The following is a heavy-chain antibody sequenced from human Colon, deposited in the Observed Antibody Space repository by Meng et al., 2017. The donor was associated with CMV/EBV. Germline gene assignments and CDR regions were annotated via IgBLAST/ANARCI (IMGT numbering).Heavy chain of an antibody. D-gene: IGHD3-3*01. CDR1: GYTFNGYF. V-gene: IGHV1-2*02. Sequence: QVQLVQSGAEVKAPGDSVKVSCKTSGYTFNGYFMHWVRQAPGQGLEWMGWINPVTGDTSYAQKFQVRVTMTRDTSISTAYMELSSLRSDDTAVYYCATFGGDFDYWGQGTLVTVSS. CDR3: ATFGGDFDY. CDR2: INPVTGDT. J-gene: IGHJ4*02.